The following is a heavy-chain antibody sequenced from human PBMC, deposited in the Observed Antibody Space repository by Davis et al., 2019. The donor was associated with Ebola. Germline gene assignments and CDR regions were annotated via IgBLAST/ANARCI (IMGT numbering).Heavy chain of an antibody. V-gene: IGHV1-8*03. Sequence: ASVKVSCKASGYTFTGYYMHWVRQATGQGLEWMGWMNPNSGNTGYAQKFQGRVTITRNTSISTAYMELSSLRSEDTAVYYCARLRYYDFWSSFYYYYGMDVWGQGTTVTVSS. CDR3: ARLRYYDFWSSFYYYYGMDV. J-gene: IGHJ6*02. CDR1: GYTFTGYY. CDR2: MNPNSGNT. D-gene: IGHD3-3*01.